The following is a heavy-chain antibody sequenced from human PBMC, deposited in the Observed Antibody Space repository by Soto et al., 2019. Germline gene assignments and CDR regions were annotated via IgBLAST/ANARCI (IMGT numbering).Heavy chain of an antibody. CDR3: ARSPYSSSWHDY. V-gene: IGHV4-59*01. CDR2: IYYSGST. D-gene: IGHD6-13*01. J-gene: IGHJ4*02. CDR1: GGSISSYY. Sequence: QVQLQESGPGLVKPSETLSLICTVSGGSISSYYWSWIRQPPGKGLEWIGYIYYSGSTNYNPSLKSRVTISVDTSKNQFSLKLSSVTAADTAVYYCARSPYSSSWHDYWGQGTLVTVSS.